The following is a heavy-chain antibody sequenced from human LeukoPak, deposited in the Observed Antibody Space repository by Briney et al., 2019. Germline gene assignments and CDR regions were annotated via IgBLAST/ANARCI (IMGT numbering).Heavy chain of an antibody. Sequence: PSETLSLTCTVSGGSISSYYWSWIRQPPGKGLEWIGEINHSGSTNYNPSLKSRVTISVDTSKNQFSLRLSSVTAADTAVYYCARGRYYYGSSGYRPWGQGTLVTVSS. CDR3: ARGRYYYGSSGYRP. CDR1: GGSISSYY. D-gene: IGHD3-22*01. CDR2: INHSGST. J-gene: IGHJ5*02. V-gene: IGHV4-34*01.